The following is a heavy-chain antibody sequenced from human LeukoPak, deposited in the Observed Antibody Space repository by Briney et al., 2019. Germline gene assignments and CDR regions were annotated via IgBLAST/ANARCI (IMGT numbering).Heavy chain of an antibody. CDR1: GFTFGSYA. Sequence: GRSLRLSCAASGFTFGSYAMHWVRQAPGKGLEWVANIKQDGSDKYYVDSVKGRFTISRDHAKNSLYLQMNSLRAEDTAVYYCARGGLVVPDAVQHYWGQGTLVTVSS. J-gene: IGHJ4*02. V-gene: IGHV3-7*01. CDR2: IKQDGSDK. D-gene: IGHD2-2*02. CDR3: ARGGLVVPDAVQHY.